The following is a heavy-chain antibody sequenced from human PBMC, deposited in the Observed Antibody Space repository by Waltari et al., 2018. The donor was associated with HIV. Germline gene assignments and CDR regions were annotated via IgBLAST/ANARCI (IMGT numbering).Heavy chain of an antibody. V-gene: IGHV3-30-3*02. Sequence: QVQLVESGGGVVPPGRSLRLSCAASGFTFNTYAMHWVRQAPGKGLECVADVSYEGSDKHYADSVKGRFTISRDNAKNTVYLQLSSLRAEDTAAYYCAKDVRYWDGLFYVGHDAFDVWGQGTMVTVSS. CDR1: GFTFNTYA. J-gene: IGHJ3*01. CDR3: AKDVRYWDGLFYVGHDAFDV. CDR2: VSYEGSDK. D-gene: IGHD3-3*01.